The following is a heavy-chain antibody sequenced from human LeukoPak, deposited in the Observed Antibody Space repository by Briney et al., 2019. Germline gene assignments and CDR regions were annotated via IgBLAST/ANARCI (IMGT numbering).Heavy chain of an antibody. CDR1: GFTLSTFG. D-gene: IGHD5-18*01. CDR2: ISDDGSNR. V-gene: IGHV3-30*18. Sequence: GGSLRLSCTASGFTLSTFGMHWVRQAPGKGLEWVAVISDDGSNRYYGDSVKGRFTISRDNSKNTLYLQMNSLRAEDTAVYYCAKDADTATIIYWYFDLWRRGTLVTVSS. CDR3: AKDADTATIIYWYFDL. J-gene: IGHJ2*01.